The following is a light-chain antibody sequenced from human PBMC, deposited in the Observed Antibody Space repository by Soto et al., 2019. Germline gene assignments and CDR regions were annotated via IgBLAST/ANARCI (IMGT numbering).Light chain of an antibody. Sequence: QSVLTQPPSASGSPGQSVTISCTGTSSDVGGYNYVSWYQQHPGKAPKLMIYEVSKRPSGVPDRFSGSKSGNTASLTVSGLQADDEADYYCSSYGGSNTFGVFGTGTNVTVL. J-gene: IGLJ1*01. CDR3: SSYGGSNTFGV. CDR2: EVS. V-gene: IGLV2-8*01. CDR1: SSDVGGYNY.